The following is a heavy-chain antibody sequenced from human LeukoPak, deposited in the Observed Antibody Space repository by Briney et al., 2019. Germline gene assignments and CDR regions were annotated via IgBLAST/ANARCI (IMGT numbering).Heavy chain of an antibody. CDR1: GFAFSDSW. V-gene: IGHV3-7*01. J-gene: IGHJ3*02. Sequence: GGSLRLSCAASGFAFSDSWMTWIRQAPGKGLEWVAFIKGDGSAKKYVDSVKGRFTISRDNAKNSLFLQMNSLRAEDTAVYYCARENYGDPLGYAFDIWGQGTMVTVSS. D-gene: IGHD4-17*01. CDR3: ARENYGDPLGYAFDI. CDR2: IKGDGSAK.